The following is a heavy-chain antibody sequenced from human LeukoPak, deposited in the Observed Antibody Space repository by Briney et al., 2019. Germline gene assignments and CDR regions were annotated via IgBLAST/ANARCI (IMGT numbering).Heavy chain of an antibody. CDR3: ARDGRFGELFDY. Sequence: ASVKVSCKASGYTFNNNGISWVRQAPGQGLEWMGWISAYNGDTNYAQKLQGRVTRTTDTSTSTAYMEVRSLRSDDTAVYYCARDGRFGELFDYWGQGTLVTVSS. CDR2: ISAYNGDT. CDR1: GYTFNNNG. J-gene: IGHJ4*02. V-gene: IGHV1-18*01. D-gene: IGHD3-10*01.